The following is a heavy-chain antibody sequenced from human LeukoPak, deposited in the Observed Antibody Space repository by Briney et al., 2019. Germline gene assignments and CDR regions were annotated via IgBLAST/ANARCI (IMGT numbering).Heavy chain of an antibody. D-gene: IGHD2-2*01. CDR1: GFTFSSYA. V-gene: IGHV3-23*01. Sequence: PGGSLRLSCAASGFTFSSYAMSWVRQAPGKGLEWVSAISGSGGSTYYADSVKGRFTISRDNSKNTLYLQMNSLRAEDTAVYYCAKEPLYCSSTSCYSSFDYWGQGTLVTVSS. CDR3: AKEPLYCSSTSCYSSFDY. J-gene: IGHJ4*02. CDR2: ISGSGGST.